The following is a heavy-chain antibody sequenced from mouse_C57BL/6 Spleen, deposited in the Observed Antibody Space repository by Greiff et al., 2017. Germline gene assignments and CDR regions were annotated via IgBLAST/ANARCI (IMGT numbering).Heavy chain of an antibody. CDR1: GYKFTGYW. CDR2: ILPGSGST. Sequence: QVQLQQSGAELMKPGASVKLSCKATGYKFTGYWIEWVKQRPGHGLEWIGEILPGSGSTNYNEKFKGKATFTADTSSNTAYMQNSSLTTEDSAIYYCARSTTVVERFAYRGQGTLVTVSA. CDR3: ARSTTVVERFAY. V-gene: IGHV1-9*01. J-gene: IGHJ3*01. D-gene: IGHD1-1*01.